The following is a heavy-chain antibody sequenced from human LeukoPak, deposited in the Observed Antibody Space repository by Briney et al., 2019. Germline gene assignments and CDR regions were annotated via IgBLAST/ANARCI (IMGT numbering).Heavy chain of an antibody. Sequence: GGSLRLSCAASGFTFSSYDMNWVRQAPGKGLEWVSYISSSGSTIYYADSVKGRFTISRDNAKNSLYLQMNSLRAEDTAVYYCARDSSGWDAFDIWGQGTMVTVSS. V-gene: IGHV3-48*03. CDR3: ARDSSGWDAFDI. D-gene: IGHD6-19*01. CDR2: ISSSGSTI. J-gene: IGHJ3*02. CDR1: GFTFSSYD.